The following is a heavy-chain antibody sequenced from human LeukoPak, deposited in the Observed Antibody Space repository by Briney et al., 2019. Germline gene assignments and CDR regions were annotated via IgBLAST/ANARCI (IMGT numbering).Heavy chain of an antibody. D-gene: IGHD1-26*01. CDR1: GFTFSSYA. Sequence: GGSLRLSCAASGFTFSSYAMSWVRQAPGKGLEWVSSISGNSGSTYYADSVKGRFTISRDNSKNTVYLQMNSLRAEDTAVYYCAKVRAWGMVGATYFDYWGQGTLVAVSS. J-gene: IGHJ4*02. CDR3: AKVRAWGMVGATYFDY. V-gene: IGHV3-23*01. CDR2: ISGNSGST.